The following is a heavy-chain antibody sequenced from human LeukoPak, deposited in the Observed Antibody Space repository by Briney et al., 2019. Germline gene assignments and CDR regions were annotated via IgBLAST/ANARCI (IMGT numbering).Heavy chain of an antibody. J-gene: IGHJ6*04. CDR2: ISSSSSYI. D-gene: IGHD4-17*01. CDR1: GFTFSSYS. V-gene: IGHV3-21*01. CDR3: ARATHDYGDYVDYYHYYGMDV. Sequence: GGSLRLPCAASGFTFSSYSMNWVRQAPGKGLEGVSSISSSSSYIYYADSVKGRFTISRDNAKNSLYLQMNSLRAEDTAVYYCARATHDYGDYVDYYHYYGMDVWGKGTTVTVSS.